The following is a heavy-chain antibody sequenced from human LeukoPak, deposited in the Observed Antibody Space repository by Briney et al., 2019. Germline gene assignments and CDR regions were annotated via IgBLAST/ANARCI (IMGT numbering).Heavy chain of an antibody. CDR2: INHSGST. CDR3: ARGRGYCSSTSCSTFYYYGMDV. CDR1: GGSFSGYY. J-gene: IGHJ6*04. D-gene: IGHD2-2*01. V-gene: IGHV4-34*01. Sequence: SETLSLTCAVYGGSFSGYYWSWIRQPPGKGLEWIGEINHSGSTNYNPSLKSRVTISVDTSKNQFSLKLSSVTAADTAVYYCARGRGYCSSTSCSTFYYYGMDVWGKGTTVTVSS.